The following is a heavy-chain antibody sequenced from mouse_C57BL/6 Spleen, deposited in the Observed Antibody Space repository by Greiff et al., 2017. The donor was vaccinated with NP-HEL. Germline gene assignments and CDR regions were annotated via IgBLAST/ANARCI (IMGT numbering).Heavy chain of an antibody. CDR1: GYTFTSYW. CDR3: ARLLYYDGSSHGLAY. V-gene: IGHV1-50*01. CDR2: LDPSDSYT. Sequence: QVQLQQPGAELVKPGASVKLSCKASGYTFTSYWLQWVKQRPGQGLEWIGELDPSDSYTNYNQKFKGKAPLTVDTSSSTAYMQLSSLTSEDSAVYDGARLLYYDGSSHGLAYWGQGTLVTVSA. D-gene: IGHD1-1*01. J-gene: IGHJ3*01.